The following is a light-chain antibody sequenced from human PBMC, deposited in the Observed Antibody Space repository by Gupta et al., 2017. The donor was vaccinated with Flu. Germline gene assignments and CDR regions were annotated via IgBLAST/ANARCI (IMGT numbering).Light chain of an antibody. CDR2: ASS. CDR1: QVIGTY. Sequence: GDRATLSCRTSQVIGTYVSLYQQKPGQAPILLIYASSTRASGIPARFSGSGSGADFTLTISSLEPEDFAPYYCQQRSNWPLTFGGGTKVEIK. CDR3: QQRSNWPLT. V-gene: IGKV3D-11*01. J-gene: IGKJ4*01.